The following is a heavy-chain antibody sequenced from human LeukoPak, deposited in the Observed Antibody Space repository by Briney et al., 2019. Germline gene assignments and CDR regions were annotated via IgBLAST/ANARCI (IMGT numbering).Heavy chain of an antibody. D-gene: IGHD3-3*01. CDR3: ARVGGDY. CDR2: ISSSSSYI. Sequence: GGSLRLSCAASGFTFSSYSMNWVRQAPGKGLEWVSSISSSSSYIHYADSVKGRFTISRDNAKNSLYLQMNSLRAGDTAVYYCARVGGDYWGQGTLVTVSS. CDR1: GFTFSSYS. J-gene: IGHJ4*02. V-gene: IGHV3-21*01.